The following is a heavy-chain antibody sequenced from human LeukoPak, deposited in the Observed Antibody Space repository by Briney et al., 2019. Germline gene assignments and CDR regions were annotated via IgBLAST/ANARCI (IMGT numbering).Heavy chain of an antibody. CDR3: ARDPEYSSSAFYWFDP. V-gene: IGHV1-2*02. CDR1: GYTFTGYY. CDR2: INPNSGGT. Sequence: ASVKVSCKASGYTFTGYYMHWVRQAPGQGLEWMAWINPNSGGTNYAQKFQGRVTMTRDTSISTAYMELSRLRSDDTAVYYCARDPEYSSSAFYWFDPWGQGTLVTVSS. D-gene: IGHD6-6*01. J-gene: IGHJ5*02.